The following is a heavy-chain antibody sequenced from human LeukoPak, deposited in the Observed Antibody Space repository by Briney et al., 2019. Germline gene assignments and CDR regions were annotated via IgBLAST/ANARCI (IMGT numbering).Heavy chain of an antibody. V-gene: IGHV3-21*01. CDR3: ARDFDYGDY. CDR1: GFTFSSYS. Sequence: GGSLRLSCAASGFTFSSYSMNWVRQAPGKGLEWVSSITGDSKYICYADSVRGRFTISRDNAKNSLYLQMNSLRAEDTAVYYCARDFDYGDYWGQGTLVTVSS. CDR2: ITGDSKYI. J-gene: IGHJ4*02.